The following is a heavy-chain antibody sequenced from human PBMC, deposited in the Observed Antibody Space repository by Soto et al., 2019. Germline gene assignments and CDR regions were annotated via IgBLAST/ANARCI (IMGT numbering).Heavy chain of an antibody. D-gene: IGHD5-12*01. CDR1: GGTFSSYA. Sequence: SVKVSCKASGGTFSSYAISWVRQAPGQGLEWMGGITPIFGTANYAQKFQGRVTITADESTSTAYMELSSLRSEDTAVYYCARGLLALYYGMDVWGQGTTVTVSS. J-gene: IGHJ6*02. CDR3: ARGLLALYYGMDV. V-gene: IGHV1-69*13. CDR2: ITPIFGTA.